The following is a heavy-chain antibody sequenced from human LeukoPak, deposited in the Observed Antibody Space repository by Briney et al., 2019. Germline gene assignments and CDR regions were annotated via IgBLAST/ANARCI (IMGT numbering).Heavy chain of an antibody. CDR2: ISPYNGDT. D-gene: IGHD4-23*01. CDR3: ATELRWKDH. V-gene: IGHV1-18*01. CDR1: GYTFSDDA. J-gene: IGHJ4*02. Sequence: ASVRVSCKASGYTFSDDAISWVRQAPGQGLEWMGWISPYNGDTKYADKVLGRVTMSTDMSTTTAYMELSSLTSEDTAVYYCATELRWKDHWGQGTLVTVSS.